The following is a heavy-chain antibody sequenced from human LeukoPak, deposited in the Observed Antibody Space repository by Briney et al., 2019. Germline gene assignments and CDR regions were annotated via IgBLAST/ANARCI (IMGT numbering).Heavy chain of an antibody. V-gene: IGHV4-59*01. CDR1: GGSISSYY. D-gene: IGHD6-6*01. CDR3: ARSYSSSLDY. CDR2: IYYSGST. J-gene: IGHJ4*02. Sequence: SETLSLTCTVSGGSISSYYWSWIRQPPGKGLEWIGYIYYSGSTNYNPSLKSRVTISVDTSKNQFSLKLSSVTAAVTAVYYCARSYSSSLDYWGQGTLVTVSS.